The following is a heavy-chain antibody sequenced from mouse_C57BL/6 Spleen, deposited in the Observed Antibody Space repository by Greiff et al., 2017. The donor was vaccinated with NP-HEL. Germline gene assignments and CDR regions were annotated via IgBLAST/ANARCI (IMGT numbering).Heavy chain of an antibody. CDR1: GYAFSSYW. Sequence: QVQLKESGAELVKPGASVKISCKASGYAFSSYWMNWVKQRPGKGLEWIGQIYPGDGDTNYNGKFKGKATLTADKSSSTAYMQLSSLTSEDSAVYFCASSITTVVALDYWGQGTTLTVSS. CDR2: IYPGDGDT. CDR3: ASSITTVVALDY. D-gene: IGHD1-1*01. J-gene: IGHJ2*01. V-gene: IGHV1-80*01.